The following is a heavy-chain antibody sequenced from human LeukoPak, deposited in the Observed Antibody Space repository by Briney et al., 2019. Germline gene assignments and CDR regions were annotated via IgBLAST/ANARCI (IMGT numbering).Heavy chain of an antibody. D-gene: IGHD6-13*01. CDR3: ARVGEQLALYYMDV. J-gene: IGHJ6*03. Sequence: PSETLSLTCTVTGGSISSYYWSWIRQPPGKGMEWIGYIYYRRSTNYNPSLKSRVNISVDKSKNQFSLKLSSVTAADTAVYYCARVGEQLALYYMDVWGKGTTVTVSS. CDR1: GGSISSYY. CDR2: IYYRRST. V-gene: IGHV4-59*01.